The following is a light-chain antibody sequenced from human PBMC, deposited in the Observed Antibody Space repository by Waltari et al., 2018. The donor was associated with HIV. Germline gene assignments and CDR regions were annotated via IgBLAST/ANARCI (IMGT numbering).Light chain of an antibody. CDR2: GKN. V-gene: IGLV3-19*01. CDR3: NSRDSTGNHLVV. J-gene: IGLJ2*01. Sequence: SSGVAQDPAVSVALGQTVTITCRGDSFRTYYATWYQQKPGQAPVLIFYGKNSRPSGIPVRFSGSTSGNTAFLTITGAQAEDEAAYYCNSRDSTGNHLVVFGGGTKLTVL. CDR1: SFRTYY.